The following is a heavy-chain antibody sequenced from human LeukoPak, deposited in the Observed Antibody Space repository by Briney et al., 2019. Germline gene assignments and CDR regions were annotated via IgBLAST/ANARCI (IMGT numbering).Heavy chain of an antibody. J-gene: IGHJ4*02. CDR1: GFTVSSNS. V-gene: IGHV3-53*01. CDR2: IYSGGNT. CDR3: ARRAGEYSHPYDY. Sequence: GGSLRLSCTVPGFTVSSNSWSWVRQAPGKGLEWVPFIYSGGNTHYSDSVKGRFTISRDNSKNTLYLQMNSLRAEDTAIYYCARRAGEYSHPYDYWGQGTLVTVSS. D-gene: IGHD2-15*01.